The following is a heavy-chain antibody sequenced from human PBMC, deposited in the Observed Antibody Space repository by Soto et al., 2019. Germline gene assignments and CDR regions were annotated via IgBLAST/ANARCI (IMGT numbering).Heavy chain of an antibody. CDR3: ARGWGSGVFDY. J-gene: IGHJ4*02. V-gene: IGHV4-34*01. D-gene: IGHD6-19*01. Sequence: QVQLQQWGAGLLKPSETLSLTCAVFGVSFSGYYWNWIRQPPGKGLEWIGEINHSGSTNYNPSLKSRVTISVDTSKNQCSLKLSSVTAADTAVYYCARGWGSGVFDYWGQGTLVTVSS. CDR1: GVSFSGYY. CDR2: INHSGST.